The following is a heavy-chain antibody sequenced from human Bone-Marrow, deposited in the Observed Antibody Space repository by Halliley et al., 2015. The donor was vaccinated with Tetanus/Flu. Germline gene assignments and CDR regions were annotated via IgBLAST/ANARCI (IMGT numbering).Heavy chain of an antibody. V-gene: IGHV1-69*15. CDR3: ARSPGRSGVDY. CDR2: VLPIYNAA. J-gene: IGHJ4*02. D-gene: IGHD3-10*01. Sequence: GGVGVGRVLPIYNAADFTQKFQGRVAIAADQSTNPAYMELRSLESEDTAVYYCARSPGRSGVDYWGQGTLVSVSS.